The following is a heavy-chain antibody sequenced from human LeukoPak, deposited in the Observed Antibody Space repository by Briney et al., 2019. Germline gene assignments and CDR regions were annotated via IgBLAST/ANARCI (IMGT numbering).Heavy chain of an antibody. Sequence: SETLSLTCTVSGVSMSIYYWSWIRQPPGKRLEWIAFISYIGSSNYNPSLTSRATISVDSSKNQFSLKLNSVTAADTAVYYCVGSQVAGAFEIWGQGTMVTVSS. D-gene: IGHD6-19*01. CDR2: ISYIGSS. CDR3: VGSQVAGAFEI. J-gene: IGHJ3*02. V-gene: IGHV4-59*01. CDR1: GVSMSIYY.